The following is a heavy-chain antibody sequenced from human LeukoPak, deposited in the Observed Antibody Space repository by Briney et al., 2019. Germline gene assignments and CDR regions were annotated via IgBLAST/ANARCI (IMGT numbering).Heavy chain of an antibody. CDR1: GFTFSSYS. CDR3: ARETGWYFDY. D-gene: IGHD5-24*01. J-gene: IGHJ4*02. CDR2: ISSSSSTI. V-gene: IGHV3-48*04. Sequence: GGSLRLSCAASGFTFSSYSMKWVRQAPGKGLEWVSYISSSSSTIYYADSVKGRFTISRDVAKNSLYLQMNSLRAEDTAVYYCARETGWYFDYWGQGTLVAVSS.